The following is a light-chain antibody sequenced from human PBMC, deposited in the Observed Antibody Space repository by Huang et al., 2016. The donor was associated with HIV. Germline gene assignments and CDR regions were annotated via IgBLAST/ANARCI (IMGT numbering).Light chain of an antibody. Sequence: DIQMTQSPSTLSASVGDRVTITCRASQSISSWLAWYQQKPGKAPKLLIYDASRWESGVPSRFSGSGSGTEFTLTISSLQPDNFATYYCQQYNSYPYTFGQGTKLEIK. J-gene: IGKJ2*01. CDR3: QQYNSYPYT. CDR2: DAS. CDR1: QSISSW. V-gene: IGKV1-5*01.